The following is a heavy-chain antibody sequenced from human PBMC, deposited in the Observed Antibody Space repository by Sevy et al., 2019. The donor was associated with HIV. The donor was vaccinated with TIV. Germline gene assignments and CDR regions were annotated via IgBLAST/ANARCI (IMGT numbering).Heavy chain of an antibody. D-gene: IGHD3-10*01. Sequence: AAVKVSCKASGYTFTAYYLHWVGQAPGQGLEWMGWINPNSRVRNYAQKFQGRVTMIRDTSISTAYMELSRLTSDDTDVHYCARIPIYYDPGSYPNYFDYWGQGTTVTVSS. CDR3: ARIPIYYDPGSYPNYFDY. J-gene: IGHJ4*02. CDR1: GYTFTAYY. CDR2: INPNSRVR. V-gene: IGHV1-2*02.